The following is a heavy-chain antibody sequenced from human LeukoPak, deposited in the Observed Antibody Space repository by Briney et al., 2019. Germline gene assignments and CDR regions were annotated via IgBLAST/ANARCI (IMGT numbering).Heavy chain of an antibody. D-gene: IGHD3-9*01. J-gene: IGHJ6*02. CDR3: AKDDTMLDDILTGYPTYYYGMDV. CDR2: IDNGGSYT. V-gene: IGHV3-74*01. CDR1: GFIFSSKW. Sequence: PGGSLRLSCAASGFIFSSKWIHWVRQAPGKGLEWVSRIDNGGSYTSYADSVKGRFTISRDNAKNTLYLQMNSLRAEDTAVYYCAKDDTMLDDILTGYPTYYYGMDVWGQGTTVTVSS.